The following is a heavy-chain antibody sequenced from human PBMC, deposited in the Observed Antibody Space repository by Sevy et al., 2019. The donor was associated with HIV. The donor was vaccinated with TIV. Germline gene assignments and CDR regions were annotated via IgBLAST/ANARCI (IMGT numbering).Heavy chain of an antibody. V-gene: IGHV4-59*01. CDR1: AVSITDYY. J-gene: IGHJ2*01. CDR3: ARDWGTPAAHYWYFDL. D-gene: IGHD2-2*01. Sequence: SETLSLTCTVSAVSITDYYWSWIRQPPGKGLEWIANIHYTGSTNYKPSLQSRVTISVDTSKTQFSLKLNSVTAADTAVYYCARDWGTPAAHYWYFDLWGRGTLVTVSS. CDR2: IHYTGST.